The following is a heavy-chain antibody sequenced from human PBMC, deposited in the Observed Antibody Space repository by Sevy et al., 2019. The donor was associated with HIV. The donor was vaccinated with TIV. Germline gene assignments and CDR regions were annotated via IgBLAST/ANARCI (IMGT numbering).Heavy chain of an antibody. CDR1: GYTFTSYD. D-gene: IGHD3-16*01. V-gene: IGHV1-18*04. J-gene: IGHJ5*02. CDR2: ISAYNGNT. CDR3: ARGVGGKNWFDP. Sequence: ASVKVSCKASGYTFTSYDISWVRQAPGQGLEWMGWISAYNGNTNYAQKFQGRVTMTTDTSTSKAYMELRSLRSDDTAVYYCARGVGGKNWFDPWGQGTLVTVSS.